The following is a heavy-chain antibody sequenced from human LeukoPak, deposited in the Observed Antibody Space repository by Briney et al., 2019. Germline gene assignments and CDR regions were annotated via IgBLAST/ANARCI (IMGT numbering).Heavy chain of an antibody. CDR3: ARESRYSSSSPLGYYYYMDV. D-gene: IGHD6-6*01. CDR2: ISSSSSYI. V-gene: IGHV3-21*01. CDR1: GFTFISYG. J-gene: IGHJ6*03. Sequence: PGGSLRLSCAASGFTFISYGMHWVRQAPGKGLEWVSSISSSSSYIYYADSVKGRFTISRDNAKNSLYLQMNSLRAEDTAVYYCARESRYSSSSPLGYYYYMDVWGKGTTVTVSS.